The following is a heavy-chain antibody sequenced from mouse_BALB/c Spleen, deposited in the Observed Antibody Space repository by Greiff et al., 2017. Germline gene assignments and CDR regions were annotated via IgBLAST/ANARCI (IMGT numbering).Heavy chain of an antibody. Sequence: EVKLVESGGGLVQPGGSLKLSCAASGFTFSSYTMSWVRQTPEKRLEWVAYISNGGGSTYYPDTVKGRFTISRDNAKNTLYLQMSSLKSEDTAMYYCARHVGIYYGYDKGHYYAMDYWGQGTSVTVSS. CDR2: ISNGGGST. D-gene: IGHD2-2*01. V-gene: IGHV5-12-2*01. CDR1: GFTFSSYT. CDR3: ARHVGIYYGYDKGHYYAMDY. J-gene: IGHJ4*01.